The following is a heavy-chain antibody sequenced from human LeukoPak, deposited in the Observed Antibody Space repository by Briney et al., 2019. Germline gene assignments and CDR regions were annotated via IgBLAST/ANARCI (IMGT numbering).Heavy chain of an antibody. Sequence: SVKLSCKASGCTFSSYAISWVRQAPGQGLEWMGGINPLFGTANYAQKFQGRVRITTDESTSTAYMELSSLRSEDTAVYYCARSREDSSSSWGYYYYYMDVWGKGTTVTVSS. V-gene: IGHV1-69*05. D-gene: IGHD6-6*01. J-gene: IGHJ6*03. CDR3: ARSREDSSSSWGYYYYYMDV. CDR1: GCTFSSYA. CDR2: INPLFGTA.